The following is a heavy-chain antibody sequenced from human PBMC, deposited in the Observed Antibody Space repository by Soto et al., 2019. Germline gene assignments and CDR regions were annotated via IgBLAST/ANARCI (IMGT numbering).Heavy chain of an antibody. V-gene: IGHV3-30*04. CDR1: GFTFSSYA. Sequence: QVQLVESGGGVVQPGRSLRLSCAASGFTFSSYAMHWVRQAPGKGLEWVAVISDDGTNKDYADSVKGRFTSSRDKSKSTLELQMDRLRPEDTAVYYCARDGSYYDVLTEHYFDVWGQGTLVSVSA. CDR2: ISDDGTNK. J-gene: IGHJ4*02. CDR3: ARDGSYYDVLTEHYFDV. D-gene: IGHD3-9*01.